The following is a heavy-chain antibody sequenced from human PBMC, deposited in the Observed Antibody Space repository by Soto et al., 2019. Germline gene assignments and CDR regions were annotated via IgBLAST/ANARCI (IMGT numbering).Heavy chain of an antibody. D-gene: IGHD6-13*01. CDR3: SKDATPGYSISLYYFDY. V-gene: IGHV3-9*01. CDR1: GFTFDDYA. Sequence: GGSLRLSCAASGFTFDDYAMHWVRQAPGKGLEWVSGISWNSGSIGYADSVKGRFTISRDNDKNSLYLHMNSLRAEVTALYYFSKDATPGYSISLYYFDYWGQGTLVTVSS. J-gene: IGHJ4*02. CDR2: ISWNSGSI.